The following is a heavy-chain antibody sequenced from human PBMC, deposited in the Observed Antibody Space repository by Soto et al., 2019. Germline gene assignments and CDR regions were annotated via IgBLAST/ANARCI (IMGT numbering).Heavy chain of an antibody. V-gene: IGHV3-21*06. D-gene: IGHD6-13*01. CDR3: AKSKAAAGTRAGYYFDY. J-gene: IGHJ4*02. CDR2: ISSTTNYI. Sequence: GGSLRLSCAASGFTFTRYSMNWVRQAPGKGLEWVSSISSTTNYIYYGDSMKGRFTISRDNAKNSLYLEMNSLRTEDTAVYYCAKSKAAAGTRAGYYFDYWGQGSLVTVSS. CDR1: GFTFTRYS.